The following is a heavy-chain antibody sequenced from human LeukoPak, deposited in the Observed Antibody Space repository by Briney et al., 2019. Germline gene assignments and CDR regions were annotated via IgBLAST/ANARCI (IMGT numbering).Heavy chain of an antibody. J-gene: IGHJ4*02. CDR2: IRYDGSHK. CDR1: GFTFSDYG. CDR3: AEEGTASKPSDLDY. D-gene: IGHD5-18*01. V-gene: IGHV3-30*02. Sequence: HSGGSLRLSCAASGFTFSDYGMHWVRQAPGKGLEWVAFIRYDGSHKYYADSVKGRFTISRDNSKNTLYFQMNSLRAEDTALYYCAEEGTASKPSDLDYWGQGTLVTVSS.